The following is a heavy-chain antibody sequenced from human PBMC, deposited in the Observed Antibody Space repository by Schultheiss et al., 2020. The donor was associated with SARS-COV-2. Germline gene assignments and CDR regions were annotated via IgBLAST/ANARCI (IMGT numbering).Heavy chain of an antibody. V-gene: IGHV3-48*01. J-gene: IGHJ2*01. CDR1: GFTFSSYS. Sequence: GGSLRLSCAASGFTFSSYSMNWVRQAPGKGLEWVSYISSSSSTIYYADSVKGRFTISRDNAKNSLYLQMNSLRAEDTAVYYCARVPHEWYFDLWGRGTLVTVSS. CDR3: ARVPHEWYFDL. CDR2: ISSSSSTI.